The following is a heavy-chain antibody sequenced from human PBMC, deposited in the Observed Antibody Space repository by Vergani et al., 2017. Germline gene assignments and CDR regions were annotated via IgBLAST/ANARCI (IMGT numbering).Heavy chain of an antibody. V-gene: IGHV1-8*01. CDR1: GYTFTSYD. CDR3: AGGDGYSSSSMGYYYYYMDV. CDR2: MNPNSGNT. J-gene: IGHJ6*03. D-gene: IGHD6-6*01. Sequence: QVQLVQSGAEVKKPGASVKVSCKASGYTFTSYDINWVRQATGQGLEWMGWMNPNSGNTGYAQKFQGRVTMTRNTSISTAYMELSSLRSEDNAVYYCAGGDGYSSSSMGYYYYYMDVWGKGTTVTVSS.